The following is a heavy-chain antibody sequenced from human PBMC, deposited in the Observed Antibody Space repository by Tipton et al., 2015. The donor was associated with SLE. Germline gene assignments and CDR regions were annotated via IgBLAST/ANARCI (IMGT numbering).Heavy chain of an antibody. J-gene: IGHJ2*01. Sequence: TLSLTCTVSGDSMNSYYWSWVRQPPGKGLEWIGHIFHSGTTDYNPSLMSRVTISVDKSRRLFSLNLSSLTAADTAVYYCARVGITGTTWDWYFDLWGRGTLVTVSS. D-gene: IGHD1-7*01. CDR1: GDSMNSYY. V-gene: IGHV4-59*01. CDR2: IFHSGTT. CDR3: ARVGITGTTWDWYFDL.